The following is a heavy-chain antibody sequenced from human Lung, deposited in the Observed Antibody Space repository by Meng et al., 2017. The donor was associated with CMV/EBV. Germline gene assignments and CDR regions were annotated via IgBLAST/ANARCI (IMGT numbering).Heavy chain of an antibody. CDR3: ARTFFRQKNGAFDI. D-gene: IGHD3-3*02. Sequence: ASVKVSCKASGYPFIGYYIHWVRQAPGQGLEWMGWINCYSGGTKYAESFLGRVTMSSDTSVSTAYMELSRLRSDDTAVYYCARTFFRQKNGAFDIWGQGTMVTVSS. CDR2: INCYSGGT. CDR1: GYPFIGYY. V-gene: IGHV1-2*02. J-gene: IGHJ3*02.